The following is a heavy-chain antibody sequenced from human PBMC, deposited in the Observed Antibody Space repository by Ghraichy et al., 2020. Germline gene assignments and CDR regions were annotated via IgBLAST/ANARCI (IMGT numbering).Heavy chain of an antibody. D-gene: IGHD1-14*01. V-gene: IGHV4-4*02. CDR2: IYHSGST. Sequence: SETLSLTCGVSGGSISSSYWWSWVRQPPGKGLEWIWEIYHSGSTNYNPSLKSRVTISVDKSKNQFSLKLSSVTAADTAVYYCARGVAAEPLDYWGQGTLVSVSS. CDR3: ARGVAAEPLDY. J-gene: IGHJ4*02. CDR1: GGSISSSYW.